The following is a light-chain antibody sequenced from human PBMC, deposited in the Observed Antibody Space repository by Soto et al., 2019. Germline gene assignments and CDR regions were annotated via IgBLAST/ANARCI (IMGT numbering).Light chain of an antibody. V-gene: IGLV2-8*01. CDR1: ASDIGAYNF. CDR2: EVY. J-gene: IGLJ2*01. Sequence: QSALTQPPSASGSPGQSATISCTGAASDIGAYNFVSWYQQHPGKAPKLMIYEVYKRPSGVPDRFSGSKSGNTASLTVSGLQADDEADYYCTSFAGSDKVIFGGGTKVTVL. CDR3: TSFAGSDKVI.